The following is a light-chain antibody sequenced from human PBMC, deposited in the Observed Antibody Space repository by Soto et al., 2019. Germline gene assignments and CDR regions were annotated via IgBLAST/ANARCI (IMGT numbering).Light chain of an antibody. Sequence: QSVLTYPPPVCGAPGQSVTISCPATSSDFSSYNRVSWYQRAQGTGPKLIIYEVNNRPSGVPDRFSGSTSGNTASLTISGLQAEDGAEYYCSLYTTDSTYVFGTGTKVTVL. V-gene: IGLV2-18*01. CDR1: SSDFSSYNR. CDR2: EVN. J-gene: IGLJ1*01. CDR3: SLYTTDSTYV.